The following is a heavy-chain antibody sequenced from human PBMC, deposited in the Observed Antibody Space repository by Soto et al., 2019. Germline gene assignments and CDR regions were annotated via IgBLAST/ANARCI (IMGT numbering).Heavy chain of an antibody. Sequence: QVQLVESGGGVVQPGRSLRLSCAASGFTFSSYGMHWVRQAPGKGLGWVAVISYDGNNKYYADSVKGRFTISRDNSKNTLYLKMNSLRADDTAVYFCAGGYNFVDYWGQGTLVTVSS. D-gene: IGHD5-18*01. V-gene: IGHV3-30*03. CDR2: ISYDGNNK. J-gene: IGHJ4*02. CDR3: AGGYNFVDY. CDR1: GFTFSSYG.